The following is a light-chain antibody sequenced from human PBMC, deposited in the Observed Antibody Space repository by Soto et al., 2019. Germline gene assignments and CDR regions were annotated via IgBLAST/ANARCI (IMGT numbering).Light chain of an antibody. CDR3: QQANSFPLT. CDR2: DAS. CDR1: QSISSW. Sequence: DIQMPQSPSTLSASVGDRVPITCRASQSISSWLAWYQQKPGKAPKLLIYDASSLESGVPSRFSGSGSGTEFTLTISSLQPEEFATYYCQQANSFPLTFGGGTKVDIK. J-gene: IGKJ4*01. V-gene: IGKV1-5*01.